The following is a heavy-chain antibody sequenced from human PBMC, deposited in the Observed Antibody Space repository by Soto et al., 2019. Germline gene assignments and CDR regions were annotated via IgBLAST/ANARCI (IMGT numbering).Heavy chain of an antibody. J-gene: IGHJ6*02. CDR3: ARGGQPYGMYV. CDR2: IKQDGSEK. Sequence: GGSLRLSCAASGFTFSSYWMSWVRQAPGKGLEWVANIKQDGSEKYYVDSVKGRFTISRANAKNSLFLQMNSLRAEDTAVYSCARGGQPYGMYVWDQGTTVNVS. V-gene: IGHV3-7*03. CDR1: GFTFSSYW. D-gene: IGHD1-26*01.